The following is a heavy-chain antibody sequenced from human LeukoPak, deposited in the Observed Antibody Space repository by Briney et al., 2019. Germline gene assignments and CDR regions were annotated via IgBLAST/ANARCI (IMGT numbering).Heavy chain of an antibody. Sequence: GRSLRLSCAASGFTFSSYAMHWVRQAPGKGLEWVAVISYDGSNKYYADSVKGRFTISRDNSKNMLYLQMNSLRAEDTAVYYCARGTMIVEDWGQGTLVTVSS. J-gene: IGHJ4*02. D-gene: IGHD3-22*01. CDR3: ARGTMIVED. V-gene: IGHV3-30*01. CDR1: GFTFSSYA. CDR2: ISYDGSNK.